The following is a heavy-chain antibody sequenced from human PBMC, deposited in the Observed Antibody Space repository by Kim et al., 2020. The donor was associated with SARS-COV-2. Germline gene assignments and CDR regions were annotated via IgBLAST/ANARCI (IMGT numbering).Heavy chain of an antibody. CDR3: TRGQPPLTTVAIDY. CDR1: GYTFTDTY. V-gene: IGHV1-2*06. Sequence: ASVKVSCRASGYTFTDTYMHWVRQAPGQGPELMGRINPKNGGTNSAQKFQGRVTMTRDTSINTVYLELSRLKSDDTAMYYCTRGQPPLTTVAIDYWGQGTLVTVSS. J-gene: IGHJ4*02. CDR2: INPKNGGT. D-gene: IGHD4-17*01.